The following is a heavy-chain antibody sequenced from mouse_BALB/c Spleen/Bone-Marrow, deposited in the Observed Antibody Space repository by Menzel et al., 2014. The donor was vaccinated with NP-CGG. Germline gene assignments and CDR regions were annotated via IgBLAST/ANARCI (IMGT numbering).Heavy chain of an antibody. Sequence: VKLVESGAELVKPGASVKLSCKASGYTFTSYYVYWVKQRPGQGLEWIGEINPSNGGTNFNEKFKSRATLTVDKSSSTAYMQLSSLTSEDSAVYYCTRLPHWGQGTSVTVSS. D-gene: IGHD5-1*01. CDR1: GYTFTSYY. CDR2: INPSNGGT. J-gene: IGHJ4*01. V-gene: IGHV1S81*02. CDR3: TRLPH.